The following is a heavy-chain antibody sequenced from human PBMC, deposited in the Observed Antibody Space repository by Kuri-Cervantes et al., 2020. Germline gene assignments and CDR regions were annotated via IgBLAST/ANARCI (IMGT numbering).Heavy chain of an antibody. CDR2: IKQDGSEK. Sequence: LALTCAASGFTFSSYWMSWVRQAPGKGLEWVANIKQDGSEKYYVDSVKGRFTISRDNAKNSLYLQMNSLRAEDTVVYYCARDLGDGYIRDSWGQGTLVTVSS. CDR3: ARDLGDGYIRDS. CDR1: GFTFSSYW. D-gene: IGHD5-24*01. J-gene: IGHJ4*02. V-gene: IGHV3-7*01.